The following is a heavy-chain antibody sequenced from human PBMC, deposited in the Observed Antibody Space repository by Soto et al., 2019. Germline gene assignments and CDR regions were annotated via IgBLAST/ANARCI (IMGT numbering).Heavy chain of an antibody. V-gene: IGHV3-21*01. Sequence: GGSLRLSCVVSGFTFSSYSMNWVRQAPGKGLEWVSSISSSSSFIYYADSVKGRFTISRDNAKNSLYLQMNSLRAEDTAVYYCATLGETTSRRGSWGQGTLVTVSS. D-gene: IGHD4-4*01. J-gene: IGHJ4*02. CDR3: ATLGETTSRRGS. CDR1: GFTFSSYS. CDR2: ISSSSSFI.